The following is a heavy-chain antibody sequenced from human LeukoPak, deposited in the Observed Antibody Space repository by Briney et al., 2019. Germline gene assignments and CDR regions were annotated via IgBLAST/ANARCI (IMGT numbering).Heavy chain of an antibody. CDR3: AGDRNSDWYSPLDY. CDR2: ITATGDTA. J-gene: IGHJ4*02. D-gene: IGHD6-19*01. CDR1: GFAFTKCA. Sequence: GGSLRLSCVASGFAFTKCAMSWIRQAPGKGLEWVAIITATGDTAYYADSVKGRFTISRDNSRNTVYMQMDSLRAEDTAIYYCAGDRNSDWYSPLDYWGQGSQVTVSP. V-gene: IGHV3-23*01.